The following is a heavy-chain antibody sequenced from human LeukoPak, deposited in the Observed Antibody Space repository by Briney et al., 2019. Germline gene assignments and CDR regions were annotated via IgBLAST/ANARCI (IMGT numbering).Heavy chain of an antibody. J-gene: IGHJ4*02. CDR3: ARGVDIAGFDY. Sequence: SVKVACKASGGTFSSYAISWVRQAPGQGLEWMGGIIPIFGTASYAQKFQGRVTITADESTSTAYMELSSLRSEDTAVYYCARGVDIAGFDYWGQGTLVTVSS. CDR2: IIPIFGTA. V-gene: IGHV1-69*13. CDR1: GGTFSSYA. D-gene: IGHD6-13*01.